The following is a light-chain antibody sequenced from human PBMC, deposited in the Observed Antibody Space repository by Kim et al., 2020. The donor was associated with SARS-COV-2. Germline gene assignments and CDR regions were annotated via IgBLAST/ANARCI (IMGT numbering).Light chain of an antibody. CDR2: GTS. CDR1: QSVSSSH. V-gene: IGKV3-20*01. J-gene: IGKJ1*01. Sequence: PGERPTLACRASQSVSSSHLAWYQQKPGQAPRLLISGTSNRATGIPDRFSGSGSGTDFTLSISRLEPEDFAMYYCQQYGSSPPWTFGQGTKVDIK. CDR3: QQYGSSPPWT.